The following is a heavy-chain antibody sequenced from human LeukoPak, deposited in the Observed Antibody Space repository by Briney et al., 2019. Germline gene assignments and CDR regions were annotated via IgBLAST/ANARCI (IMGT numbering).Heavy chain of an antibody. CDR1: GFTFGHY. CDR2: ISDRDGRT. Sequence: GGSLRLSCAASGFTFGHYVTWARQAPGRGLEWVSTISDRDGRTYYADSVRGRFTISRDNSKNTLYLQMNSLRAEDTAVYYCAKEKRDYGDPVAFDYWGQGTLVTVSS. CDR3: AKEKRDYGDPVAFDY. J-gene: IGHJ4*02. D-gene: IGHD4-17*01. V-gene: IGHV3-23*01.